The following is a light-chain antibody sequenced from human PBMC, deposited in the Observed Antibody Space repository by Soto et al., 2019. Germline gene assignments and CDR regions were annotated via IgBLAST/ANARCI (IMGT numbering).Light chain of an antibody. CDR3: CSYAGSSTFII. CDR2: EVN. J-gene: IGLJ7*01. CDR1: SSDVGSYNL. Sequence: QSVLTQPASVSGSPGQSITISCTGTSSDVGSYNLVSWYQQHPDKAPKLMIYEVNKRPSGVSNRFSGSKSGNTASLTISGLQAEDEADYYCCSYAGSSTFIIFGGGTQLTVL. V-gene: IGLV2-23*02.